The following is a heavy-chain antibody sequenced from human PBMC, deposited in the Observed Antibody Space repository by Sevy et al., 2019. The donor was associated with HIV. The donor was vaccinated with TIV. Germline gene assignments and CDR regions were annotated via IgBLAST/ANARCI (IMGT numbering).Heavy chain of an antibody. D-gene: IGHD4-17*01. CDR3: ARGIYGVFDAFDI. CDR1: GGSVSSGSYY. Sequence: SETLSLTCTVSGGSVSSGSYYWSWIRQPPGKGLEWIGYIYYSGSTNYKPSLKSRVTVSVDTSKNQFSLKLSSVTAADTAVYYCARGIYGVFDAFDIWGQGTMVTVSS. V-gene: IGHV4-61*01. J-gene: IGHJ3*02. CDR2: IYYSGST.